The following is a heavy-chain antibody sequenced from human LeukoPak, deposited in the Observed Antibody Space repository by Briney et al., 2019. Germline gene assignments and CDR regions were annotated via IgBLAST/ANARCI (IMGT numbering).Heavy chain of an antibody. V-gene: IGHV1-8*01. CDR2: MNPNSGNT. CDR1: GFTFTSDE. CDR3: ARGPPWRGFDI. D-gene: IGHD5-24*01. J-gene: IGHJ3*02. Sequence: ASVKVSCKASGFTFTSDEINWLRQATGQGLVWMGWMNPNSGNTAYAQNFQGRVTMTRDTSISTAFMELSSLRSEDAAVYYCARGPPWRGFDIWGQGTMVTVSS.